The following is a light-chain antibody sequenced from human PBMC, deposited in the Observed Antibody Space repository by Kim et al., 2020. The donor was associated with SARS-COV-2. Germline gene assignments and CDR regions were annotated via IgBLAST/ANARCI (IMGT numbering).Light chain of an antibody. CDR3: SSYTSSSTSWV. Sequence: QSALTQPASVSGSPGQSITISCTGTSSDVGGYNYVSWYQQHPGKAPKLMIYDVSKRPSAVSNRFSGSKSGNTASLTISGLQAEDEADYYCSSYTSSSTSWVFGGGTQLTVL. V-gene: IGLV2-14*01. J-gene: IGLJ3*02. CDR2: DVS. CDR1: SSDVGGYNY.